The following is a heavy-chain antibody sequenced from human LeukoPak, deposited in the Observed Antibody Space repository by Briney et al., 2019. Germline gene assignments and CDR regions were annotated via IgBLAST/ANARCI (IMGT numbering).Heavy chain of an antibody. CDR1: GGSFSGYY. V-gene: IGHV4-34*01. CDR3: AGRREMAPRRKYYFDY. CDR2: INHSGST. Sequence: PSETLSLTCAVYGGSFSGYYWGWIRQPPGKGLEWIGGINHSGSTNYNPSLKSRVTISVDTSKNQFSLKLSSVTAADTAVYYCAGRREMAPRRKYYFDYWGQGTLVTVSS. D-gene: IGHD5-24*01. J-gene: IGHJ4*02.